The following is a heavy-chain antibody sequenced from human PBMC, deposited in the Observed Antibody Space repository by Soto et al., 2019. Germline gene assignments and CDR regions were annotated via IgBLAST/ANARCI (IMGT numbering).Heavy chain of an antibody. CDR2: IYYSGST. CDR1: GGSISSYY. CDR3: ARYGSGSYLGYYYGMDV. D-gene: IGHD3-10*01. V-gene: IGHV4-59*01. J-gene: IGHJ6*02. Sequence: SETLSLTCTVSGGSISSYYWSWIRQPPGKGLEWIGYIYYSGSTNYNPSLKSRVTISVDTSKNQFSLKLSSVTAADTAVYYCARYGSGSYLGYYYGMDVWGQGTTVT.